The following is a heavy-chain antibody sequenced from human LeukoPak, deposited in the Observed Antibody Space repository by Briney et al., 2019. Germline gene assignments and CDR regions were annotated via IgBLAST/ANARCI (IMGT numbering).Heavy chain of an antibody. D-gene: IGHD2-21*01. Sequence: GGSLRLSCAASGFTFDDYGMSWVRQAPGKGLEWVSGIYWSGGSTGYADSVKGRFTISRDNAQNSLYLQMNSLRAEDTALYYCARALGGDYDYWGQGTLVTVSS. CDR1: GFTFDDYG. CDR2: IYWSGGST. CDR3: ARALGGDYDY. J-gene: IGHJ4*02. V-gene: IGHV3-20*04.